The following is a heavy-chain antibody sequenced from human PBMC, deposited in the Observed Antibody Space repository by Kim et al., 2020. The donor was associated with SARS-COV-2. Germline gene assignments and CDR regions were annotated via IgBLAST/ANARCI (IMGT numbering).Heavy chain of an antibody. Sequence: GGSLRLSCAASGFTFDDYAMHWVRQAPGKGLEWVSGISWNSGSIGYADSVKGRFTISRDNAKNSLYLQMNSLRAEDTALYYCVAKGSLDYYYGMDVWGQGTTVTVSS. V-gene: IGHV3-9*01. CDR3: VAKGSLDYYYGMDV. J-gene: IGHJ6*02. CDR1: GFTFDDYA. CDR2: ISWNSGSI. D-gene: IGHD5-12*01.